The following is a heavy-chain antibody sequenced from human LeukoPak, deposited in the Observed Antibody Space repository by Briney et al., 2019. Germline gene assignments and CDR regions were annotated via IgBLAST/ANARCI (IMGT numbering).Heavy chain of an antibody. CDR2: MYYSGST. J-gene: IGHJ5*02. D-gene: IGHD3-22*01. Sequence: SQTLSLTCTVSGASISSGDYYWSWLRQPPGKGLQWIAYMYYSGSTYYNPSLKSRVTMSADTSKNQLSLKLSSVTAADTAVYYCARPYYYDSRIDPWGQGILVTVSS. V-gene: IGHV4-30-4*01. CDR3: ARPYYYDSRIDP. CDR1: GASISSGDYY.